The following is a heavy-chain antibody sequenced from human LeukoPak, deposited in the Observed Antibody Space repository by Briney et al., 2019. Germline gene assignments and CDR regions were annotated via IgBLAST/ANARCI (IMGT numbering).Heavy chain of an antibody. CDR1: GFTFSSYA. CDR2: IYYSGST. D-gene: IGHD3-16*02. V-gene: IGHV4-39*01. J-gene: IGHJ5*02. CDR3: ARKPFISTNWFDP. Sequence: GSLRLSCAASGFTFSSYAMSWIRQPPGKGLEWIGGIYYSGSTYYNPSLKSRVTISVDTSKNQFSLKLSSVTAADTAVYYCARKPFISTNWFDPWGQGTLVTVSS.